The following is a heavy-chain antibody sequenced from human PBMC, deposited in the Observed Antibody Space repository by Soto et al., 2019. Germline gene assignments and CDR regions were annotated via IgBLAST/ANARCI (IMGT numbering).Heavy chain of an antibody. D-gene: IGHD3-10*01. CDR3: AKDQDVLLWFGELGCLDY. V-gene: IGHV3-23*01. J-gene: IGHJ4*02. CDR2: ISGSGGST. CDR1: GFTFSSYA. Sequence: GGSLRLSCAASGFTFSSYAMSWVRQAPGKGLEWVSAISGSGGSTYYADSVKGRFTISRDNSKNTLYLQMNSLRAEDTAVYYCAKDQDVLLWFGELGCLDYWGQGTLVTVSS.